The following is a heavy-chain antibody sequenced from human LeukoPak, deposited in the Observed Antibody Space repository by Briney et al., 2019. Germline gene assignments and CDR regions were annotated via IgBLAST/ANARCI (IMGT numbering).Heavy chain of an antibody. CDR3: ARDRMVRGVSNYYYYYGMDV. CDR1: GYTFTSYG. Sequence: ASVKVSCKASGYTFTSYGISWVRQAPGQGLEWMGWISAYNGSTNYAQKLQGRVTMTTDTSTSTAYMELRSLRSDDTAVYYCARDRMVRGVSNYYYYYGMDVWGQGTTVTVSS. CDR2: ISAYNGST. J-gene: IGHJ6*02. D-gene: IGHD3-10*01. V-gene: IGHV1-18*01.